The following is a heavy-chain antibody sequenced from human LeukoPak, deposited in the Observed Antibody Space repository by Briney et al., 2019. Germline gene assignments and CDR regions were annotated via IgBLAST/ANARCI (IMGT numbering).Heavy chain of an antibody. J-gene: IGHJ6*04. CDR2: ISRSGDKT. Sequence: GGSLRLSCAASGFTFNNYAMSWVRQAPGKGLEWVSSISRSGDKTYYADSVRGQFTISRDNSKNSLSLQVNSLRAEDTAIYYCAKAALSGTEGGDYRYHVDVWGKGTTVTVSS. D-gene: IGHD1-20*01. V-gene: IGHV3-23*01. CDR1: GFTFNNYA. CDR3: AKAALSGTEGGDYRYHVDV.